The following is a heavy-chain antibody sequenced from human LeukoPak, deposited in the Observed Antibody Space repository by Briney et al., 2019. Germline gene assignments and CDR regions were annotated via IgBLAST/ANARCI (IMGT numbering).Heavy chain of an antibody. CDR2: ISGGGDRA. Sequence: PGGSLRLSCAASGFTFSNYAMSWVRQTPGKGLEWVSIISGGGDRAYYADSVKGLFTISRDNSKNTLYLQMSSLRADDTAVYYCAKGPWITMIVVVITTDHNWFDPWGQGTLVTVSS. CDR1: GFTFSNYA. J-gene: IGHJ5*02. V-gene: IGHV3-23*01. CDR3: AKGPWITMIVVVITTDHNWFDP. D-gene: IGHD3-22*01.